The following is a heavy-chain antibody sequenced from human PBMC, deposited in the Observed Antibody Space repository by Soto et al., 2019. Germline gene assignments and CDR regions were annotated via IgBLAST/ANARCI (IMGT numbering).Heavy chain of an antibody. J-gene: IGHJ4*02. CDR3: ARDNGYESDY. CDR1: GYTFTSYG. Sequence: QVQLVQSGAEVKKPGASVKVSCKASGYTFTSYGISWVRQAPGQGLEWMGWISAYNGNTNYAQKLPGXXXMXSDTSTSTASMELRSLRSDDTAVYYCARDNGYESDYWGQGTLVTVSS. V-gene: IGHV1-18*01. D-gene: IGHD5-12*01. CDR2: ISAYNGNT.